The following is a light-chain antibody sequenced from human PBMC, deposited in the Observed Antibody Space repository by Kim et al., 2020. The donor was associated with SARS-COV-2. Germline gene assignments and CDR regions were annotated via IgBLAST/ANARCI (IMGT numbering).Light chain of an antibody. V-gene: IGLV3-19*01. CDR1: SLRSYY. J-gene: IGLJ3*02. CDR2: GKN. Sequence: SSELTQDPAVSVALGQTVRITCQGDSLRSYYASQYQQKPGQAPVLVIYGKNNRPSGIPDRFSGSSSGNTASLTITGAQAEDEADYYCNSRDSSGNHWVFGGGTQLTVL. CDR3: NSRDSSGNHWV.